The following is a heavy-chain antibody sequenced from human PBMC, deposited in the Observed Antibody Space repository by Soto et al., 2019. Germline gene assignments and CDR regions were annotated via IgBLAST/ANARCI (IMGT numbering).Heavy chain of an antibody. D-gene: IGHD2-2*01. CDR2: ISSSGTTI. V-gene: IGHV3-11*01. Sequence: GGSLRLSCAASGFTFSDYYMSWIRQAPGKGLEWISYISSSGTTIYYADSVKGRFTISRDNAKNSLYLQMNSLRAEDTAVYYCARGGYCSSTSCYPQYFQHWGQGTLVTVSS. J-gene: IGHJ1*01. CDR1: GFTFSDYY. CDR3: ARGGYCSSTSCYPQYFQH.